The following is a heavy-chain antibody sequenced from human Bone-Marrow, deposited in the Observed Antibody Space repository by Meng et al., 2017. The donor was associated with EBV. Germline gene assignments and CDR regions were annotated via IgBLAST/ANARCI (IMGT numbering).Heavy chain of an antibody. V-gene: IGHV3-21*01. Sequence: EVQLVESGGGLVKPGGSLRLSCSASGFTFSSYSMNWVRQAPGKGLEWVSSISSSSSYIYYADSVKGRFTISRDNAKNSLYLQMNSLRAEDTAVYYCARDTIFGALGIFDYWGQGTMVTVS. CDR3: ARDTIFGALGIFDY. J-gene: IGHJ4*02. CDR2: ISSSSSYI. CDR1: GFTFSSYS. D-gene: IGHD3-3*01.